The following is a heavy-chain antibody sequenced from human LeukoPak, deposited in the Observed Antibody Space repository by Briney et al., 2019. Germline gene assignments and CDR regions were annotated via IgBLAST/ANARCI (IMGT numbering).Heavy chain of an antibody. V-gene: IGHV3-30*18. J-gene: IGHJ5*02. CDR3: AKGLDYGSGSYYKDLLTTPNWFDP. CDR1: GFTFSSYG. Sequence: PGGSLRLSCAASGFTFSSYGMHWVRQAPGKGLEWVAVISYDGSNKYYADSVKGRFTISRDNSKNTLYLQMNSLRAEDTAVYYCAKGLDYGSGSYYKDLLTTPNWFDPWGQGTLVTVSS. D-gene: IGHD3-10*01. CDR2: ISYDGSNK.